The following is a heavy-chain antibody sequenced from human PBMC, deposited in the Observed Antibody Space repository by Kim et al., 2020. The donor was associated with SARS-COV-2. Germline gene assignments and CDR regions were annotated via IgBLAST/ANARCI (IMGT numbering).Heavy chain of an antibody. CDR3: SMGFGNGGFVI. Sequence: SETLSLTCTVSGGAMGNYFWIWIRQPPGKGLEWVWYIHYTGTTNYNPNLNGRVTISIDTSTNQFYLKLSSVTAADTSVYYCSMGFGNGGFVIWGQGTMVTVS. CDR2: IHYTGTT. V-gene: IGHV4-59*01. CDR1: GGAMGNYF. J-gene: IGHJ3*02. D-gene: IGHD3-16*01.